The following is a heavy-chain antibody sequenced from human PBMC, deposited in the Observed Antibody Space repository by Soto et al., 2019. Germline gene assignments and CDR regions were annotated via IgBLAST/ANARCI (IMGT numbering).Heavy chain of an antibody. D-gene: IGHD3-3*01. V-gene: IGHV4-59*01. Sequence: SETLSLTCTVSGGSISSYYWSWIRQPPGKGLEWIGYIYYSGSTNYNPSLKSRVTISVDTSKNQFSLKLSSVTAADTAVYYCARSRFLEWLLPSYNWFDPWGQGTLVTVSS. CDR3: ARSRFLEWLLPSYNWFDP. CDR2: IYYSGST. J-gene: IGHJ5*02. CDR1: GGSISSYY.